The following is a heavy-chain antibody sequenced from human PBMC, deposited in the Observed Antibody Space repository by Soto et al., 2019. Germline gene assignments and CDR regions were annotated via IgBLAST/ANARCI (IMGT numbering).Heavy chain of an antibody. CDR1: GYTFTGFY. Sequence: QVQLVQSGAEVRKPGASVKVSCKASGYTFTGFYIHWVRQAPGQGLEWMGIINPGVGNTNYSQKFQDRVTMTRDTSTRTVYMELSSLKSEDTAIYYCARLGNSTYWGQGTLVTVSS. J-gene: IGHJ4*02. V-gene: IGHV1-46*01. CDR3: ARLGNSTY. CDR2: INPGVGNT. D-gene: IGHD4-4*01.